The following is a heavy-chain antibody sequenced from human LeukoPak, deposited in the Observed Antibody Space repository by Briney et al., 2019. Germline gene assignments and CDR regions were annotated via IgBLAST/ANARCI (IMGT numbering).Heavy chain of an antibody. CDR1: GFTFSSYS. V-gene: IGHV3-48*01. CDR3: ARDSYYDFWSGYSGRGDY. J-gene: IGHJ4*02. D-gene: IGHD3-3*01. CDR2: ISSSSSTI. Sequence: PGRSLRLSCAASGFTFSSYSMNWVRQAPGKGLEWVSYISSSSSTIYYADSVKGRFTISRDNAKNSLYLQMNSLRAEDTAVYYCARDSYYDFWSGYSGRGDYWGQGTLVTVSS.